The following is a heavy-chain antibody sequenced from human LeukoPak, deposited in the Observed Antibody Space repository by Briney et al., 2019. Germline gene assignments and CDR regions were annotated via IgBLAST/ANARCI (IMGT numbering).Heavy chain of an antibody. CDR2: ISSSSSYI. J-gene: IGHJ6*03. D-gene: IGHD6-19*01. V-gene: IGHV3-21*01. CDR1: GFTFSSYS. Sequence: PGGSLRLSCAASGFTFSSYSMNWVRQAPGKGLEWVSSISSSSSYIYYADSVKGRFTISRDNAKNSLYLQMNSLRAEDTAVYYCARDSSGLLVDYYYYYMDVWGKGTTVTVSS. CDR3: ARDSSGLLVDYYYYYMDV.